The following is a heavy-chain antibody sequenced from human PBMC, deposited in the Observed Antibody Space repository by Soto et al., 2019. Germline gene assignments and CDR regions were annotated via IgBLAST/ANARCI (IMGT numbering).Heavy chain of an antibody. CDR1: GGSISSYY. V-gene: IGHV4-59*08. CDR3: AGRSMVRGVIYAY. CDR2: IYYSGST. Sequence: SETLSLTCTVSGGSISSYYWSWIRQPPGKGLEWIGYIYYSGSTNYNPSLKSRVTISVDTSKNQFSLKLSSVTAADTAVYYCAGRSMVRGVIYAYWGQGSLVTVSS. J-gene: IGHJ4*02. D-gene: IGHD3-10*01.